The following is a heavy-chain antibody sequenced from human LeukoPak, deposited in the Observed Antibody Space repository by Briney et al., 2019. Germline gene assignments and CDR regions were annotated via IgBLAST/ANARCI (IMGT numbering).Heavy chain of an antibody. CDR2: LKSDGSTA. V-gene: IGHV3-74*03. Sequence: LGGTLRLSCAASGFTFSSFNMHWVRQAPGKGLVWVSRLKSDGSTAMYADSVQGRFTISRDNARNTVHLLMSSLTVEDTGVYYCARGFSGAPVAFDSWGRERWSPSP. J-gene: IGHJ4*02. CDR3: ARGFSGAPVAFDS. CDR1: GFTFSSFN. D-gene: IGHD3-10*01.